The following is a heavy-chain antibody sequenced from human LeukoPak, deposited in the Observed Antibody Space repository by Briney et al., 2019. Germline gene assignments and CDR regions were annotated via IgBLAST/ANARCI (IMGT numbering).Heavy chain of an antibody. V-gene: IGHV1-46*01. CDR1: GYTFPSYY. Sequence: ASVKVPRMPSGYTFPSYYMHRVRQAPGQGLEWMGIINPSGGSTSYAQKFQGRVTMTRDTSTSTVYMELSSLRSEDTAVYYCARGGYYNYGMDVWAERPTHPVSS. CDR3: ARGGYYNYGMDV. CDR2: INPSGGST. J-gene: IGHJ6*01.